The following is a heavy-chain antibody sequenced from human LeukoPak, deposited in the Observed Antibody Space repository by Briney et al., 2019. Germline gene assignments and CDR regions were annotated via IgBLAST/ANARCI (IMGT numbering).Heavy chain of an antibody. Sequence: PSETLSLTCTVSGGSISSGSYYWSWIRQPAGKGLEWIGRIYTSGSTNYNPSLKSRVTISVDTSNNQFSLKLSPVTAADTAVYYCAREGGTTVTTLGYYYYYGMDVWGQGTTVTVSS. D-gene: IGHD4-17*01. CDR1: GGSISSGSYY. CDR2: IYTSGST. J-gene: IGHJ6*02. V-gene: IGHV4-61*02. CDR3: AREGGTTVTTLGYYYYYGMDV.